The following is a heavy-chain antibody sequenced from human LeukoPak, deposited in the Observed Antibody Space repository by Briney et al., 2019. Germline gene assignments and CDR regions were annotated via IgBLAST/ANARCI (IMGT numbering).Heavy chain of an antibody. V-gene: IGHV3-23*01. D-gene: IGHD3-10*01. CDR2: ITSSGGNT. CDR1: GITLSSYW. Sequence: GGSLRLSSAASGITLSSYWMSWVRQAPGKGLEWVSSITSSGGNTYYVDSVKGRFTISRDNSKNTLYLQINSLRAEDTAMYYCAEGTGSDAFDIWGQGTMVTVSS. CDR3: AEGTGSDAFDI. J-gene: IGHJ3*02.